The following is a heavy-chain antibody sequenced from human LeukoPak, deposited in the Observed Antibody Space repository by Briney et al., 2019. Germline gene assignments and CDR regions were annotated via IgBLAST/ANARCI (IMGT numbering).Heavy chain of an antibody. CDR3: AREGNTIFGVVSPFDY. V-gene: IGHV3-21*01. J-gene: IGHJ4*02. Sequence: KPGGSLRLSCAASGFTFSSYSMNWVRQAPGKGLEWVSSISSSSSYIYYADSVKGRFTISRDNAKNSLYLQMNSLRAEDTAVYYCAREGNTIFGVVSPFDYWGQGTLVTVSS. CDR2: ISSSSSYI. D-gene: IGHD3-3*01. CDR1: GFTFSSYS.